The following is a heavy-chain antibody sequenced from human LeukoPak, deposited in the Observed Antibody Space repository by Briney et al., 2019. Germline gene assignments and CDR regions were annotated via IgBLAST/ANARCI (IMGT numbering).Heavy chain of an antibody. J-gene: IGHJ4*02. V-gene: IGHV3-9*01. CDR1: GFTFDDYA. Sequence: GGSLRLSCAASGFTFDDYAMHWVRQAPGKGLEWVSGISWNSGSIGYADSVKGRFTISRDNAKNSLYLQMNSLSAEDTALHYCAKDRGQQQLVNLDYWGQGTLVTVSS. CDR2: ISWNSGSI. CDR3: AKDRGQQQLVNLDY. D-gene: IGHD6-13*01.